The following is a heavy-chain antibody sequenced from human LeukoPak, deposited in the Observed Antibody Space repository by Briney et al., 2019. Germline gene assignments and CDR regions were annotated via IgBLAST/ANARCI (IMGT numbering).Heavy chain of an antibody. D-gene: IGHD3-16*01. CDR3: ARGFTGSPSTYMDV. V-gene: IGHV4-34*01. CDR1: SGSFSGYY. J-gene: IGHJ6*03. Sequence: SETLSLTCAVYSGSFSGYYWSWIRQPPGKGLEWIGEINHSGSTNYNPSLKSRVTTSVDTSKNQFSLNLDSVTAADTAVYYCARGFTGSPSTYMDVWGKGTTVTVSS. CDR2: INHSGST.